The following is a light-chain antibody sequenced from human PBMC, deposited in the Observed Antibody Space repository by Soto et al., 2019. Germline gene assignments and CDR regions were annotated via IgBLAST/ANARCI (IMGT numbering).Light chain of an antibody. CDR3: SSYTSYTTLWV. Sequence: SVLTQPASVSGSPGQSITISCTGTGSDIGNYNYVSWYQQHPGKAPKLMIYGVSNRPSGVSNRFSGSKSGNAASLTISGLQAEDEADYYCSSYTSYTTLWVFGGGTKLTVL. CDR1: GSDIGNYNY. V-gene: IGLV2-14*01. CDR2: GVS. J-gene: IGLJ3*02.